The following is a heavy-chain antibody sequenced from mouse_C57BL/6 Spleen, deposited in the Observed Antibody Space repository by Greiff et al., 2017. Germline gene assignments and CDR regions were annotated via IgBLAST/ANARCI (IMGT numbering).Heavy chain of an antibody. J-gene: IGHJ4*01. V-gene: IGHV1-18*01. CDR2: INPNNGGT. D-gene: IGHD2-5*01. CDR3: ARLSKTAMDY. CDR1: GYTFTDYN. Sequence: EVKLVESGPELVKPGASVKIPCKASGYTFTDYNMDWVKQSHGKSLEWIGDINPNNGGTIYNQKFKGKATLTVDKSSSTAYMELRSLTSEDTAVYYCARLSKTAMDYWGQGTSVTVSS.